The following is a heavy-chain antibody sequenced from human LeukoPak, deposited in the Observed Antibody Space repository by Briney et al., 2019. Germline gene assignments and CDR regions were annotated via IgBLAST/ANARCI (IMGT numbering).Heavy chain of an antibody. J-gene: IGHJ5*02. CDR3: AKESDSGYHSEGPKT. D-gene: IGHD5-12*01. Sequence: PGGSLRLSCTASGFVLSDYGMHWVRQAPGKGLEWVAFVRNDGSNEYYVGSVKGRFTISRDKSKNTLYLQMNSLRAEDTAVYSCAKESDSGYHSEGPKTWGLGTLVTVSS. CDR2: VRNDGSNE. V-gene: IGHV3-30*02. CDR1: GFVLSDYG.